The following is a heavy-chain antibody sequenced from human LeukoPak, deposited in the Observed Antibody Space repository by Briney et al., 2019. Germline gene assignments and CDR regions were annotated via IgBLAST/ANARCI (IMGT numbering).Heavy chain of an antibody. CDR2: IIPIFGIA. Sequence: SVKVSCKASGGTFSSYAISWVRQAPGQGLEWMGRIIPIFGIANYAQKFQGRVTITADKSTCTAYMELSSLRSEDTAVYYCARDWYAYCGGDCYSPYYFDYWGQGTLVTVSS. CDR1: GGTFSSYA. CDR3: ARDWYAYCGGDCYSPYYFDY. D-gene: IGHD2-21*02. J-gene: IGHJ4*02. V-gene: IGHV1-69*04.